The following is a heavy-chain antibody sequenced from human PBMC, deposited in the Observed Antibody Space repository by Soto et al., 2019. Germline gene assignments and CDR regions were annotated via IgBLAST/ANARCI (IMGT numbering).Heavy chain of an antibody. CDR2: INSDGSST. V-gene: IGHV3-74*01. J-gene: IGHJ5*02. CDR3: ARERGGSGSYRWFDP. D-gene: IGHD1-26*01. CDR1: GFTFSSYW. Sequence: GGSLRLSCAASGFTFSSYWMHWVRQAPGKGLVWVSRINSDGSSTSYADSVKGRFTISRDNAKNTLYLQMNSLRAEDTAVYYCARERGGSGSYRWFDPWGQGTLVTVSS.